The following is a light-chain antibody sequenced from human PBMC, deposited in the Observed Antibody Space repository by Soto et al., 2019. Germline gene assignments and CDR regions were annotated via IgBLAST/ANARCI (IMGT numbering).Light chain of an antibody. J-gene: IGKJ1*01. CDR1: QSVSSN. Sequence: EIVMTQSPATLSVSPGERATLSCRASQSVSSNLAWYQQKPGQAPRLLIYAASARATGIPDRFSSSGSGTEFTLTVSGLQSEDLAIYYCQQYDNWPWTCGQGTKVEIK. V-gene: IGKV3-15*01. CDR3: QQYDNWPWT. CDR2: AAS.